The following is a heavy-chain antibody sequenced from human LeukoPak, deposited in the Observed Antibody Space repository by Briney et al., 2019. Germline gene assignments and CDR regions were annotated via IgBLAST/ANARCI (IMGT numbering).Heavy chain of an antibody. V-gene: IGHV3-48*03. J-gene: IGHJ5*02. CDR3: TRDAVVVVGPGFDL. D-gene: IGHD3-22*01. Sequence: HAGGSLRLSRAASGFTFSTYEMNWVRQAPGKGLEWVSYISGSGSSIYYADSVKGRFTISRDNAKNSLYLQMNSLRADDTAVYYCTRDAVVVVGPGFDLWGQGILVTVSS. CDR2: ISGSGSSI. CDR1: GFTFSTYE.